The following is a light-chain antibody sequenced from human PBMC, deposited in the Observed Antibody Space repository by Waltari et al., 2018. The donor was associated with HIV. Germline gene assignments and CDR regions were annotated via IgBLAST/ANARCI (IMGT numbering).Light chain of an antibody. Sequence: EILMTQSPATLSVSPGERATLSCRASQSINNNLAWYQQKPGQAPRRLIYGASTGATGVPARFSGSGSGTEFTLTISSLQSEDFAVYYCQQYNNWPGITFGPGTKVDIK. CDR2: GAS. J-gene: IGKJ3*01. V-gene: IGKV3-15*01. CDR3: QQYNNWPGIT. CDR1: QSINNN.